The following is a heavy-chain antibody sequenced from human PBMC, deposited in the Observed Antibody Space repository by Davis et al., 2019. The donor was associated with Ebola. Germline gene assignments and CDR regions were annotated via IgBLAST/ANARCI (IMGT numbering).Heavy chain of an antibody. D-gene: IGHD4-23*01. J-gene: IGHJ4*02. CDR2: ISSSASYK. CDR3: AQQLGDYGGNALRY. Sequence: GGSLRLSCAASGFTFSVYYMSWIRQAPGKGPEWVSSISSSASYKNYADPVKGRFTITRDDAKKSLYLQMDSLRAEDTAVYYCAQQLGDYGGNALRYWGQGTLVTVSS. CDR1: GFTFSVYY. V-gene: IGHV3-11*06.